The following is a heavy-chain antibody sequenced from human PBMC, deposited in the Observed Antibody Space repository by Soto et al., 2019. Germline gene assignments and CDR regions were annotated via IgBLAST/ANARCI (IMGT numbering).Heavy chain of an antibody. CDR3: AKDHPSSMVRGVIIRAGAFDI. D-gene: IGHD3-10*01. Sequence: LSLTCAASGFTFSSYAMSWVRQAPGKGLEWVSAISGSGGSTYYADSVKGRFTISRDNSKNTLYLQMNSLRAEDTAVYYCAKDHPSSMVRGVIIRAGAFDIWGQGTMVTVSS. J-gene: IGHJ3*02. CDR2: ISGSGGST. V-gene: IGHV3-23*01. CDR1: GFTFSSYA.